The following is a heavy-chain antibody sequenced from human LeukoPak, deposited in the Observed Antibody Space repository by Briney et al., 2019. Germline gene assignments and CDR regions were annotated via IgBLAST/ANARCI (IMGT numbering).Heavy chain of an antibody. CDR1: GFSFSSYG. CDR2: ICYDGSNK. CDR3: ARGLNS. J-gene: IGHJ4*02. D-gene: IGHD3-16*01. Sequence: GGSLTLSCAASGFSFSSYGMRWVRQAPGKGLEWVAGICYDGSNKYYADSVKRRFTTSRDNSKNTLYLQMTGLRAEYKAVCHFARGLNSWGQGTLVTVSS. V-gene: IGHV3-33*01.